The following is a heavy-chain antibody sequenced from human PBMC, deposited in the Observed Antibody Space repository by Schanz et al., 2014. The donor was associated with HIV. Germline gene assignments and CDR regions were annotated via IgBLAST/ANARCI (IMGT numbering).Heavy chain of an antibody. Sequence: QVQLVQSGAEVKKPGSSVKVSCKASGGTFSIYAISWVRQAPGQGLEWMGGIIPIFGTANYAQKFQGRVTIIADVSSLTGFIPLGRLSSAPPSFFFCARAAFSSEYYYGMDVWGQGTLVTVSS. CDR1: GGTFSIYA. J-gene: IGHJ6*02. CDR3: ARAAFSSEYYYGMDV. V-gene: IGHV1-69*01. CDR2: IIPIFGTA. D-gene: IGHD3-3*02.